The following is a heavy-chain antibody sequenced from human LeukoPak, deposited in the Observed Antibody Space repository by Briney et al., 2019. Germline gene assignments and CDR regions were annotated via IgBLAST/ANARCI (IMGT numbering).Heavy chain of an antibody. CDR1: GYTFTGYY. V-gene: IGHV1-2*02. CDR2: INPNSGGT. J-gene: IGHJ5*02. D-gene: IGHD2-8*01. Sequence: GASVKVSCKASGYTFTGYYMHWVRQAPGQGLEWMGWINPNSGGTNYAQKFQGRVTMTRDTSISTAYMELSRLRSDDTAVYYCARDRGEQIRQVYNWFDPWGQGTLVTVSS. CDR3: ARDRGEQIRQVYNWFDP.